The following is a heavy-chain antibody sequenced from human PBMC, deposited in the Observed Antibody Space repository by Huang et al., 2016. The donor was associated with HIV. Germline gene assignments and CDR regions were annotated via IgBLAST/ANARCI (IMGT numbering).Heavy chain of an antibody. Sequence: EEQLVESGGGLVQPGGSLRLSCAASGFSFSSCNMNWVRQAPGKGLEWVSYISETGGVITYADSVKGRFTVSRDNAKNSLYLQMDSLRAEDTAVYYCARGYSSSWLYNWGQGTLVTVSS. CDR3: ARGYSSSWLYN. CDR2: ISETGGVI. J-gene: IGHJ4*02. V-gene: IGHV3-48*01. CDR1: GFSFSSCN. D-gene: IGHD6-13*01.